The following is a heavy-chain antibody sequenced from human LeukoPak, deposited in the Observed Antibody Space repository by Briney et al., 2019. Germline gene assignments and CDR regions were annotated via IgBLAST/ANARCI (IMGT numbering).Heavy chain of an antibody. CDR2: ITWNGGTI. CDR1: GFSFDDFA. CDR3: AGGDRNGWYFNY. V-gene: IGHV3-9*01. J-gene: IGHJ4*02. Sequence: QPGRSLRLSCAASGFSFDDFAMHWVRQAPGKGLEWVSGITWNGGTIDYADSVKGRFTISRDNAKNSLYLQMNSLRAEDTALYLCAGGDRNGWYFNYWGQGTLVTVSS. D-gene: IGHD6-19*01.